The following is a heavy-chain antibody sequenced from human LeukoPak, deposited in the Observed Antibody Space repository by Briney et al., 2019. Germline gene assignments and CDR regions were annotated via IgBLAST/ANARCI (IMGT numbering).Heavy chain of an antibody. Sequence: SETLSLTCTVSGGSISSYYWSWIRQPPVKGLEWIGYIYYSGTTNYNPSLKSRVTISVDTSKNQFSLKLSSVTAADTAVYYCARDKGSRDGYNHFDNWGQGTLVTVSS. D-gene: IGHD5-24*01. CDR2: IYYSGTT. CDR3: ARDKGSRDGYNHFDN. J-gene: IGHJ4*02. CDR1: GGSISSYY. V-gene: IGHV4-59*01.